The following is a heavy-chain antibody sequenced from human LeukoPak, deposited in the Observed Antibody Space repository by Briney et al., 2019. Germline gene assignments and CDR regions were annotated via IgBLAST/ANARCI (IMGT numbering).Heavy chain of an antibody. CDR1: GFTFSSYV. V-gene: IGHV3-9*01. CDR3: AKDSMITT. Sequence: PGGSLRLSCAASGFTFSSYVMSWVRQAPGKGLEWVSGISWNSGSIGYADSVKGRFTISRDNAKNSLYLQMNSLRAEDTALYYCAKDSMITTWGQGTLVTVSS. D-gene: IGHD3-16*01. J-gene: IGHJ4*02. CDR2: ISWNSGSI.